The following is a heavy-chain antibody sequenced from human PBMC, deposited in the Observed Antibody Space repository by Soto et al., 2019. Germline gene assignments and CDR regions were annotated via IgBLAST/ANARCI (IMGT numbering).Heavy chain of an antibody. CDR2: IYFNGIT. CDR1: GGSLTSGGHY. D-gene: IGHD4-17*01. CDR3: ARDYGGHSNSDY. Sequence: LSLTCTVSGGSLTSGGHYWSWIRQHPGKGLEWIGYIYFNGITYYNPSLKSRVTMFVDTSKNHFSLKLSSVTAADTAVYYCARDYGGHSNSDYWGQGTQVTVSS. V-gene: IGHV4-31*03. J-gene: IGHJ4*02.